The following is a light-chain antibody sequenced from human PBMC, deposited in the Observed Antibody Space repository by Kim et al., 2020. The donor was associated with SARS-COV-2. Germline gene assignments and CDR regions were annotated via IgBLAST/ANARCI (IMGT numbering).Light chain of an antibody. CDR3: QQSYSHPYT. Sequence: DIQMTQSPSSLSPSVGDRVTITCRASQNISTSLNWYQQRSGRAPKLLLYSTSRLQGGVPPRFGGTGSGTDFSLTISLLQPEDSATYFCQQSYSHPYTFGLGTKLEI. J-gene: IGKJ2*01. V-gene: IGKV1-39*01. CDR2: STS. CDR1: QNISTS.